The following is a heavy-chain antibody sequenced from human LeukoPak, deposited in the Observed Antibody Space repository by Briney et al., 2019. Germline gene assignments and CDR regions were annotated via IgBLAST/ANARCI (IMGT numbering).Heavy chain of an antibody. CDR3: AKTSSYDILTRYPTLGMDV. D-gene: IGHD3-9*01. CDR1: GFTFSSYS. V-gene: IGHV3-23*01. Sequence: GGSLRLSCAASGFTFSSYSMNWVRQAPGKGLEWVSAISGSGGSTYYADSVKGRFTISRDNSKNTLYLQMNSLRAEDTAVYYCAKTSSYDILTRYPTLGMDVWGQGITVTVSS. CDR2: ISGSGGST. J-gene: IGHJ6*02.